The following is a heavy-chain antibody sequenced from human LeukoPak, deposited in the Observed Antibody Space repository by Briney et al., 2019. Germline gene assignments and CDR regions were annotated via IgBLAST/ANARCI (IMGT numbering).Heavy chain of an antibody. CDR3: ARFRGDYYDSSGYRTNDAFDI. J-gene: IGHJ3*02. V-gene: IGHV4-39*01. CDR1: GGSISSSSYY. D-gene: IGHD3-22*01. CDR2: IYYSGST. Sequence: PSETLSLTCTVSGGSISSSSYYWGWIRQPPGKGLEWIGSIYYSGSTYYNPSLKSRVTISVDTSKNQFSLKLSSVTAADTAVYYCARFRGDYYDSSGYRTNDAFDIWGQGTMVTVSS.